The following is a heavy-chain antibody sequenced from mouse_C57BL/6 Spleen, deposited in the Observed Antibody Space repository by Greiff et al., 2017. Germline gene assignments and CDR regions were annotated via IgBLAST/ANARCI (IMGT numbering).Heavy chain of an antibody. Sequence: VQLQQSGPELVKPGASVKIPCKASGYTFTDYNMDWVKQSHGKSLEWIGDINPNNGGTIYNQKFKGKATLTVDKSSSTAYMELRSLTSEDTAVYYCARGAYYSNWDYAMDYWGQGTSVTVSS. CDR1: GYTFTDYN. CDR2: INPNNGGT. D-gene: IGHD2-5*01. CDR3: ARGAYYSNWDYAMDY. J-gene: IGHJ4*01. V-gene: IGHV1-18*01.